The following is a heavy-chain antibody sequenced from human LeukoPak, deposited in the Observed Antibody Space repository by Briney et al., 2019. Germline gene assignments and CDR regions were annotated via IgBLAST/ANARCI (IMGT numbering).Heavy chain of an antibody. CDR3: ARPRRLGYCSSTSCYGPGGFDP. D-gene: IGHD2-2*01. CDR2: INPNSGGT. Sequence: ASAKVSCKASGYTFTGYYMHWVRQAPGQGFEWMGRINPNSGGTNYAQKFQGRVTMTRDTSISTAYMELSRLRSDDTAVYYCARPRRLGYCSSTSCYGPGGFDPWGQGTLVTVSS. V-gene: IGHV1-2*06. CDR1: GYTFTGYY. J-gene: IGHJ5*02.